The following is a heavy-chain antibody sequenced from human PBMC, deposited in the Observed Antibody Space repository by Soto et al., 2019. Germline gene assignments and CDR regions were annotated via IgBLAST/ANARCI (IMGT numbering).Heavy chain of an antibody. CDR3: ARDGVSWYYDSSGPINDAFDI. J-gene: IGHJ3*02. CDR2: ISSSSSTI. Sequence: EVQLVESGGGLVQPGGSLRLSCAASGFTFSSYSMNWVRQAPGKGLEWVSYISSSSSTIYYADSVKGRFTISRDNAKNALYLQMNSLRDEDTAVYYCARDGVSWYYDSSGPINDAFDIWGQGTMVTVSS. D-gene: IGHD3-22*01. CDR1: GFTFSSYS. V-gene: IGHV3-48*02.